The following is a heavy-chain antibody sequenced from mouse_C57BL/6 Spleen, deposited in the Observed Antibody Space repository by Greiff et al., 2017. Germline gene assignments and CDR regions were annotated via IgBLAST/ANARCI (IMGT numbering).Heavy chain of an antibody. CDR2: INPYNGGT. CDR1: GYTFTDYY. Sequence: EVQLQESGPVLVKPGASVKMSRKASGYTFTDYYMNWVKQSHGKSLEWIGVINPYNGGTSYNQKFKGKATLTVDKSSSTAYLELNSLTSEDSAVYYCAGLYYAMDYWGQGTSVTVSS. V-gene: IGHV1-19*01. CDR3: AGLYYAMDY. J-gene: IGHJ4*01.